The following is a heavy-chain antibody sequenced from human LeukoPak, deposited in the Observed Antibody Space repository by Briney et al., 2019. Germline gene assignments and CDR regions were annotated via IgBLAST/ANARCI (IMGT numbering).Heavy chain of an antibody. CDR2: INKDGSEI. V-gene: IGHV3-7*01. Sequence: GGSLRLSCAASGFTFSNYWMSWVRQAPGKGLEWVAHINKDGSEIYYVDSVKGRFTITRDNAKSSLSLQMNSLRVEDTAVYYCARDKVTYWGQGILVTVSS. CDR3: ARDKVTY. CDR1: GFTFSNYW. J-gene: IGHJ4*02.